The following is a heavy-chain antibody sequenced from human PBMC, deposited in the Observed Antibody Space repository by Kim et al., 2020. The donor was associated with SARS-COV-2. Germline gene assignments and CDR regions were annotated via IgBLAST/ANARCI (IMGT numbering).Heavy chain of an antibody. CDR2: INAGNGNT. J-gene: IGHJ4*02. CDR1: GYTFTSYA. V-gene: IGHV1-3*01. Sequence: ASVKVSCKASGYTFTSYAMHWVRQAPGQRLEWMGWINAGNGNTKYSQKFQGRVTITRDTSASTAYMELSSLRSEDTAVYYCARDLEYSSGWYRLDYWGQGTLVTVSS. D-gene: IGHD6-19*01. CDR3: ARDLEYSSGWYRLDY.